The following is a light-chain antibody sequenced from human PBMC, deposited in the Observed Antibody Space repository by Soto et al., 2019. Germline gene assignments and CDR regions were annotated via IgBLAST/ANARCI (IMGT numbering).Light chain of an antibody. CDR2: KSS. Sequence: IRMTHSLSTLSASVGYRVTLTFRASQSISSWLALYQQKPGKAPNLVIYKSSTLESGVPSRFSGSGSGTEFTLTISSLQPDDFATYYCQQCDTYPWPFGQVGKVDVK. V-gene: IGKV1-5*03. J-gene: IGKJ1*01. CDR3: QQCDTYPWP. CDR1: QSISSW.